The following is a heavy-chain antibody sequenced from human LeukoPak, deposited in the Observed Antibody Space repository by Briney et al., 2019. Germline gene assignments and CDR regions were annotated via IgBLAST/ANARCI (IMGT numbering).Heavy chain of an antibody. J-gene: IGHJ3*02. CDR1: GGSFSGYY. CDR2: INHSGST. D-gene: IGHD4-17*01. Sequence: SETLSLTCAVYGGSFSGYYWSWIRQPPGKGLEWIGEINHSGSTNYNPSLKSRVTISVDTSKNQFSLKLSSVTAADTAVYYCARDYGAKGAFDIWGQGTMVTVSS. V-gene: IGHV4-34*01. CDR3: ARDYGAKGAFDI.